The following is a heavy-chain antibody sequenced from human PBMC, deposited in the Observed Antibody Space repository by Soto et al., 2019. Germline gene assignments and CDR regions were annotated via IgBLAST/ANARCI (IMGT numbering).Heavy chain of an antibody. CDR2: IYYSGSA. V-gene: IGHV4-39*01. Sequence: SETQSHPYSVSGGSISSVSYYWGWIRQPPGKGLEWIGSIYYSGSAYYSPSLKSRVTMSVDTSKNQLSLELRPVTAADTAVYYCARLHCKSPNRVPLDPWGQGTLVTGSS. J-gene: IGHJ5*02. CDR1: GGSISSVSYY. D-gene: IGHD2-21*01. CDR3: ARLHCKSPNRVPLDP.